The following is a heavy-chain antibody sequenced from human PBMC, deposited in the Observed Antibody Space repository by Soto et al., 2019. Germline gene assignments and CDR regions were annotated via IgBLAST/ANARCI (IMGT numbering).Heavy chain of an antibody. CDR3: ARPAAGTGYYYYYGMDV. D-gene: IGHD6-13*01. Sequence: ASVKVSCKASGYTFTIYAMHGVRQSPLQRLEWMGWINAGNGNTKYSQKFQGRVTITRDTSASTAYMELSSLRSEDTAVYYCARPAAGTGYYYYYGMDVWGQGTTVTVSS. V-gene: IGHV1-3*01. J-gene: IGHJ6*02. CDR1: GYTFTIYA. CDR2: INAGNGNT.